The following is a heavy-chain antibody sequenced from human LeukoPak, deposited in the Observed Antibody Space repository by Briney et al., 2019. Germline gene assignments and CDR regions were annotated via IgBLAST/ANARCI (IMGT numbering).Heavy chain of an antibody. J-gene: IGHJ6*02. CDR3: ARAGEVLRYFDWLPLSYYYGMDV. CDR2: ISAYNGNT. D-gene: IGHD3-9*01. V-gene: IGHV1-18*01. Sequence: GASVKVSCKASGYTFTSYGISCVRQAPGQGLEGMGWISAYNGNTNYAQKLQGRVTMTTDTSTTTAYMELRSLRSDDTAVYYCARAGEVLRYFDWLPLSYYYGMDVWGQGTTVTVSS. CDR1: GYTFTSYG.